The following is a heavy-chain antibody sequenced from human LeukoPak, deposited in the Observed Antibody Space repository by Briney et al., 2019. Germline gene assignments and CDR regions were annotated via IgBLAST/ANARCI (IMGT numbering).Heavy chain of an antibody. D-gene: IGHD3-3*01. CDR2: IYPGDSDT. V-gene: IGHV5-51*01. Sequence: KPGESLKISCKGSGYIFTSYWIVWVRQMPGKGLEWMGIIYPGDSDTRYSPSFQGQVTISADKSISTAYLQWSSLKASDTAMYYCARQALRENYDFWCGYYGVPPHYFDYWGQGTLVTVSS. CDR3: ARQALRENYDFWCGYYGVPPHYFDY. J-gene: IGHJ4*02. CDR1: GYIFTSYW.